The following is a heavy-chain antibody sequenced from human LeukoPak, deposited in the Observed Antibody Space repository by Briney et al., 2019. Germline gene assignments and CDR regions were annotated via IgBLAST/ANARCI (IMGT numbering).Heavy chain of an antibody. J-gene: IGHJ4*02. D-gene: IGHD3-16*02. CDR2: ISAYNGNT. CDR1: GYTFTSYG. CDR3: ARGSGYDYVWGSYRYYFGY. Sequence: ASVKVSCKASGYTFTSYGISWVRQAPGQGLEWMGWISAYNGNTNYAQKLQGRVTMTTDTSTSTAYMELRSLRSDDTAVYYCARGSGYDYVWGSYRYYFGYRGQGTLVTVSS. V-gene: IGHV1-18*04.